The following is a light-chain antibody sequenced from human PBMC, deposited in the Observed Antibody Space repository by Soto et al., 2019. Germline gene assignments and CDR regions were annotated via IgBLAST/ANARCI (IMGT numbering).Light chain of an antibody. Sequence: DIILTQSPDPLSLSPGESAPRSCRASQTVSSNYLAWCQQRPGQAPRLLIYGASTRAAGIPDRFSGSGSGTDFTLTITRLEPEDSAVYFCQQYTGPPTTFGQGTRLEIK. V-gene: IGKV3-20*01. CDR1: QTVSSNY. J-gene: IGKJ5*01. CDR3: QQYTGPPTT. CDR2: GAS.